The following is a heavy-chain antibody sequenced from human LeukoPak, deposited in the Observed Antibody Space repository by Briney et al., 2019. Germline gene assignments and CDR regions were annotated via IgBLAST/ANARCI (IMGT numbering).Heavy chain of an antibody. Sequence: SETLSLTCTVSGGSISSGSYYWSWIRQPAGKGLEWIGRIYTSGSTNYNPSLKSRVTISVDTSKNQFSLKLSSVTAADTAVYYCASYGDYVPAFDIWGQGTTVTVSS. CDR3: ASYGDYVPAFDI. CDR1: GGSISSGSYY. CDR2: IYTSGST. J-gene: IGHJ3*02. V-gene: IGHV4-61*02. D-gene: IGHD4-17*01.